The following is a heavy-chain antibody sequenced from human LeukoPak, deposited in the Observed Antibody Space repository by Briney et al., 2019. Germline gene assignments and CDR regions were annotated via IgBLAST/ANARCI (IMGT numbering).Heavy chain of an antibody. D-gene: IGHD1-7*01. V-gene: IGHV4-39*01. CDR1: GGFISSGRYY. Sequence: PSETLSLTCTAAGGFISSGRYYCVWIRQPPGKGLEWIGSLQYSGTTYYNPSLKSRVTISVGTSSNKFSLRLTSVTAADTAVYQCTRPGGGNYPWGQGPLVLVSA. CDR3: TRPGGGNYP. J-gene: IGHJ5*02. CDR2: LQYSGTT.